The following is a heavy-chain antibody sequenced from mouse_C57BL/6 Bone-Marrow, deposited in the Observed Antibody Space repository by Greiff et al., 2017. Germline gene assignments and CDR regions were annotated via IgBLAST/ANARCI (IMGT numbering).Heavy chain of an antibody. CDR1: GFNIKNTY. J-gene: IGHJ1*03. CDR3: ARRYYGSTLYWYFDV. V-gene: IGHV14-3*01. CDR2: IDPANGNT. Sequence: VQLQQSVAELVRPGASVKLSCTASGFNIKNTYMHWVKQRPEQGLEWIGRIDPANGNTKYAPKFQGKATITADTSSNTAYLQLSSLTSEDPASYYCARRYYGSTLYWYFDVWGTGTTVTVSS. D-gene: IGHD1-1*01.